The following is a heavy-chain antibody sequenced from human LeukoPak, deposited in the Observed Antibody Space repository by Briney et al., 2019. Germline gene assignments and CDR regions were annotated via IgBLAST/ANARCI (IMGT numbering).Heavy chain of an antibody. J-gene: IGHJ4*02. V-gene: IGHV3-11*06. D-gene: IGHD1-26*01. CDR1: GFTFSDYY. CDR3: ARDRAGGSGSYSDY. Sequence: GGSLRHSCAASGFTFSDYYMIWIRQAPGKGLEWVSYISSSGSYTNYADSVKGRVTISRDNAKNSLYLQMNSLRAEDTAVYYCARDRAGGSGSYSDYWGQGTLVTVSS. CDR2: ISSSGSYT.